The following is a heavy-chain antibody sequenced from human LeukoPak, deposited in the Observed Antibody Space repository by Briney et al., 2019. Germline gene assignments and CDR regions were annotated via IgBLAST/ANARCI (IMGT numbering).Heavy chain of an antibody. V-gene: IGHV4-61*08. J-gene: IGHJ4*02. CDR3: ARIDRAVAGTIDY. CDR1: GGSISSGGYY. CDR2: IYYSGST. Sequence: PSETLSLTCTVSGGSISSGGYYWSWIRQHPGKGLEWLGYIYYSGSTNYNPSLKSRVTMSVDTSKNQFSLKLSSVTAADTAVYYCARIDRAVAGTIDYWGQGTLVTVSS. D-gene: IGHD6-19*01.